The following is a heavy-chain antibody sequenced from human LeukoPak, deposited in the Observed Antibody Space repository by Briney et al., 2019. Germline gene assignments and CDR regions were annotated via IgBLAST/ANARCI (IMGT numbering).Heavy chain of an antibody. CDR3: ALGPYYDSSGRWFDP. CDR2: IYYSGST. CDR1: GGSISSYY. V-gene: IGHV4-59*08. D-gene: IGHD3-22*01. Sequence: SETLSLTCTVSGGSISSYYWSWIRQPPGKGLEWIGYIYYSGSTNYNPSLKSRVTISVDTSKNQFSLKLSSVTAADTAVYYCALGPYYDSSGRWFDPWGQGTLVTVSS. J-gene: IGHJ5*02.